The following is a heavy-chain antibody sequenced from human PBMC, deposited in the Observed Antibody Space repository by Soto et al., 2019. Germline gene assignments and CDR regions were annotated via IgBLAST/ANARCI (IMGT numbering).Heavy chain of an antibody. Sequence: GASVKVSCKASGGTFSSYAISWVRQAPGQGLEWMGGIIPGIGNTNYSQKFQGRVTITRDKSASTAYMELSSLRSEDTAVYYCARDCSGGSCYRSLADYYYGMAVWGQGTTVTVSS. CDR1: GGTFSSYA. J-gene: IGHJ6*02. CDR2: IIPGIGNT. D-gene: IGHD2-15*01. CDR3: ARDCSGGSCYRSLADYYYGMAV. V-gene: IGHV1-69*10.